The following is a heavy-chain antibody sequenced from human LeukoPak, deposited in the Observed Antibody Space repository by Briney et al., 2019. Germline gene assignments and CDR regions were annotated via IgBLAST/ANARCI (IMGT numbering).Heavy chain of an antibody. D-gene: IGHD3-16*01. CDR2: IYYSGST. CDR3: ARLSRYYYYMDV. CDR1: GDSISSGDYY. Sequence: SETLSLTCTVSGDSISSGDYYWGWIRQPPGKGLEWIGSIYYSGSTYYNPSLKSRVTISVDTSKNQFSLKLSSVTAADTAVYYCARLSRYYYYMDVWGKGTTVTISS. V-gene: IGHV4-39*01. J-gene: IGHJ6*03.